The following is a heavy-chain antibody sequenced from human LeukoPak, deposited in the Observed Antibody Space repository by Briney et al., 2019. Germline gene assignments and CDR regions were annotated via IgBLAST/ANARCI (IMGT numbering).Heavy chain of an antibody. Sequence: GGSLRLSCAASGFTFNDYYMSWIRQAPGKGLEWVSAISGSGGSTYYADSVKGRFTISRDNSKNTLYLQMNSLRAEDTAVYYCAILATYGDYLDIWGQGTMVTVSS. J-gene: IGHJ3*02. CDR3: AILATYGDYLDI. V-gene: IGHV3-23*01. D-gene: IGHD4-17*01. CDR1: GFTFNDYY. CDR2: ISGSGGST.